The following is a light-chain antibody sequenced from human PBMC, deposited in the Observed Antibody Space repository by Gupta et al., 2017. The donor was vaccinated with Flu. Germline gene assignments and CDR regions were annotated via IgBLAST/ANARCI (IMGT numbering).Light chain of an antibody. CDR3: SSYAGSNIV. V-gene: IGLV2-8*01. CDR2: EVS. Sequence: QSALTQHPSASGSPIQSVTISCTGTSSDVGGYNYVSWYHQHPGKAPKLMIYEVSKRPSGVPDRFSGSKSGNTASLTVSGLQAEDEADYYCSSYAGSNIVFGGGTKLTVL. CDR1: SSDVGGYNY. J-gene: IGLJ3*02.